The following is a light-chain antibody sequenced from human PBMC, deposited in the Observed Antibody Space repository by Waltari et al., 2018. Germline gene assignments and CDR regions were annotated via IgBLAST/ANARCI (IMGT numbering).Light chain of an antibody. CDR2: ANT. CDR3: QSYDKILSAWV. Sequence: QSVLTQPPSVSGATGQRVTVTCSGSNSNTGAGYDVQWYQQFPGRAPKLVIYANTYRPSGVPDRFSATKSGSSASLAITGLQAEDEADYYCQSYDKILSAWVFGGGTKLTVL. V-gene: IGLV1-40*01. CDR1: NSNTGAGYD. J-gene: IGLJ3*02.